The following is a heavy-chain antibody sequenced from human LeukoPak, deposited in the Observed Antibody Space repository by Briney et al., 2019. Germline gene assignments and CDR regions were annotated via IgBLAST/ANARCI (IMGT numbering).Heavy chain of an antibody. CDR3: ARVDWNSAGSYFLDY. J-gene: IGHJ4*02. CDR1: GFTFSDYY. D-gene: IGHD3-10*01. Sequence: GGSLRLSCAASGFTFSDYYMSWIRQAPGKGLEWVSYISSSGNTIYYADSVKGRFTISRDNAKNSLYLQMNSLRAEDTAVYNCARVDWNSAGSYFLDYWGQGTLVTVSS. CDR2: ISSSGNTI. V-gene: IGHV3-11*01.